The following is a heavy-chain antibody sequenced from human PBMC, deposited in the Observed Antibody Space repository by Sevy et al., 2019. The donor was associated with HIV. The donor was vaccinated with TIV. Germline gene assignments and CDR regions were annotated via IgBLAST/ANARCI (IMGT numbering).Heavy chain of an antibody. CDR2: IRSSGSTI. J-gene: IGHJ4*02. D-gene: IGHD5-12*01. CDR3: ASQRGGYSGYVWYDY. V-gene: IGHV3-11*01. Sequence: GGSLRLSCAASGFTFSDYYMSWIRQAPGKGLEWVSYIRSSGSTIYYADSVKGRFTISRDNAKNSRYLQMNSLRAEDTAVYYCASQRGGYSGYVWYDYWGQGTLVTVSS. CDR1: GFTFSDYY.